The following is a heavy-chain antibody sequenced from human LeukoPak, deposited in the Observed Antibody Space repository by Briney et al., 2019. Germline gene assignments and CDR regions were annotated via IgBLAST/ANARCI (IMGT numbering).Heavy chain of an antibody. CDR1: GYTFTSYA. D-gene: IGHD6-13*01. CDR2: INTNTGNP. CDR3: ARDPLSSSWVYYYYYGMDV. Sequence: ASVKVSCKASGYTFTSYAMNWVRQAPGQGLEWMGWINTNTGNPTYAQGFTGRFVFSLDTSVSTAYLQISSLEAEDTAVYYCARDPLSSSWVYYYYYGMDVWGQGTTVTVSS. J-gene: IGHJ6*02. V-gene: IGHV7-4-1*02.